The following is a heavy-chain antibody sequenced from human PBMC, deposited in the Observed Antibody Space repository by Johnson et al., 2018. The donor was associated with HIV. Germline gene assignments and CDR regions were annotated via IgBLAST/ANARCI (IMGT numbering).Heavy chain of an antibody. CDR2: ISGSGGST. J-gene: IGHJ3*02. CDR3: ARGGGCGGDCYSGYDAFDI. V-gene: IGHV3-23*04. Sequence: VQLVESGGGVVQPGGSLRLSCAASGFTFSSYAMSWVRQAPGKGLEWVSAISGSGGSTYYADSVKGRFTISSDNSKNTLYLQMNSRRAEDTAVYYCARGGGCGGDCYSGYDAFDIWGQGTMVTVSS. CDR1: GFTFSSYA. D-gene: IGHD2-21*01.